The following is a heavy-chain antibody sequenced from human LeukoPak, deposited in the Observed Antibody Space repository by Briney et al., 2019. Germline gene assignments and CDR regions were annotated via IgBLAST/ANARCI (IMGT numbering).Heavy chain of an antibody. CDR3: ARGRIAVAGTKNYFDY. V-gene: IGHV4-59*01. CDR1: GGSISSYY. CDR2: IYYGGST. Sequence: SGTLSLTCTVSGGSISSYYWSWIRQPPGKGLEWIGDIYYGGSTNYNPSLKSRVTISVDTSKNQFSLKLSSVTAADTAVYYCARGRIAVAGTKNYFDYWGQGTLVTVSS. J-gene: IGHJ4*02. D-gene: IGHD6-19*01.